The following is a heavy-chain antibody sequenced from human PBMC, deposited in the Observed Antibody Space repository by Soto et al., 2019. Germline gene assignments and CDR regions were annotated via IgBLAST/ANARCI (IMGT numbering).Heavy chain of an antibody. CDR1: GGSISSSSYY. J-gene: IGHJ5*02. CDR2: IYYSGST. V-gene: IGHV4-39*01. Sequence: SETLSLTCTVSGGSISSSSYYWGWIRQPPGKGLEWIGSIYYSGSTYYNPSLKSRVTISVDTSKNQFSLKLSSVTAADTAVYYCARQGPTTSMGRYSWFDPWGQGTLVTVSS. CDR3: ARQGPTTSMGRYSWFDP. D-gene: IGHD2-15*01.